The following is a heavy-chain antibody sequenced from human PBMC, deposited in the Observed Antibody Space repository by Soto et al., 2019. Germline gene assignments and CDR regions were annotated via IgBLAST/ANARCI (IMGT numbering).Heavy chain of an antibody. J-gene: IGHJ4*02. V-gene: IGHV3-23*01. CDR1: GFTLGKYT. CDR2: SYSTGGT. D-gene: IGHD3-9*01. Sequence: GGSLRLSCAASGFTLGKYTMGWVRQAPGKGLEWVAESYSTGGTEYADSVKGRFTISRDNSKNTLFLQMNSLGVEDTALYYCARDREPDRIWTFDSWGQGTLVTVSS. CDR3: ARDREPDRIWTFDS.